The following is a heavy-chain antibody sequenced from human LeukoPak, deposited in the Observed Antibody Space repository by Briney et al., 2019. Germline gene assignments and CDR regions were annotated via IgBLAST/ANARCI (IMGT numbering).Heavy chain of an antibody. CDR2: IYTSGST. Sequence: SETLYLTCTVSGGSISSGSYYWSWIRQPAGKGLEWIGRIYTSGSTNYNPSLKSRVTISVDTSKNQFSLKLSSVTAADTAVYYCAGTTVSYYYYYMDVWGKGTTVTVSS. J-gene: IGHJ6*03. V-gene: IGHV4-61*02. CDR1: GGSISSGSYY. CDR3: AGTTVSYYYYYMDV. D-gene: IGHD4-17*01.